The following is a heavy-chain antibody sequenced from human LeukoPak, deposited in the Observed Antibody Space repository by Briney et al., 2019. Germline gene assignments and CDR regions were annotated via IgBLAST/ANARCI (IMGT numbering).Heavy chain of an antibody. V-gene: IGHV4-39*07. CDR3: ARDRGGYDYFSDY. CDR2: IYYSGST. D-gene: IGHD5-12*01. J-gene: IGHJ4*02. Sequence: SETLSLTCTVSGGSISSSSYYWGWIRQPPGKGLEWIGSIYYSGSTYYNPSLKSRVTMSVDTSKNQISLKLSSVTAADTAVYYCARDRGGYDYFSDYWGQGTLVTVSS. CDR1: GGSISSSSYY.